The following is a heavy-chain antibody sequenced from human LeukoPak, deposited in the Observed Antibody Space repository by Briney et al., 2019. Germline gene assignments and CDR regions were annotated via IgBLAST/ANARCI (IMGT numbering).Heavy chain of an antibody. CDR1: GYTFTSYY. D-gene: IGHD3-22*01. CDR3: ARDVGYDSSGYYFDY. V-gene: IGHV1-46*01. CDR2: INPSGGST. J-gene: IGHJ4*02. Sequence: GASVTVSCKASGYTFTSYYMHWVRQAPGQGLEWMGIINPSGGSTSYAQKFQGRVTMTRDTSTSTVYMELSSLRSEDTAVYYCARDVGYDSSGYYFDYWGQGTLVTVSS.